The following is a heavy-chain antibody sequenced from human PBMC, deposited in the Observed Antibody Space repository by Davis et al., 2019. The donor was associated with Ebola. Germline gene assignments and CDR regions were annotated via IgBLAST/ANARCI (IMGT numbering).Heavy chain of an antibody. J-gene: IGHJ3*02. CDR2: IYTGDSDT. CDR1: GNSFTSHW. D-gene: IGHD2-8*02. Sequence: GESPKISCKDSGNSFTSHWIGWVRQLPGKGLDWMGIIYTGDSDTRYSPSFRGQVIISADKSMKTAFLQWSSLKASDSGMYYCASLRRTITGMDDGFDIWGEGTMVTVSS. V-gene: IGHV5-51*01. CDR3: ASLRRTITGMDDGFDI.